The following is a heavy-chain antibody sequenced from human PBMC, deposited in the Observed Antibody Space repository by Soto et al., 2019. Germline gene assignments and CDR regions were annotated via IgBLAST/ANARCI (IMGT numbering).Heavy chain of an antibody. Sequence: PGESLKISCKGSGYSFTNYWIGWVRQMPGKGLEWMGIIYPGDSDTRYSPSFQGQVTISADKSISTAYLQWNSLKASDTAMYYCATRVHCYYPDTYYSAIYVLSQRTAVPVSS. CDR3: ATRVHCYYPDTYYSAIYV. CDR2: IYPGDSDT. J-gene: IGHJ6*02. D-gene: IGHD3-10*01. CDR1: GYSFTNYW. V-gene: IGHV5-51*01.